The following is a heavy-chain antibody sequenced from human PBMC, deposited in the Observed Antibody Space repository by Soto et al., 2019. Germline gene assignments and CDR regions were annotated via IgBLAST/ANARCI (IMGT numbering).Heavy chain of an antibody. D-gene: IGHD3-9*01. CDR2: ISWTSRNK. J-gene: IGHJ6*02. CDR1: GFTFDDYA. V-gene: IGHV3-9*01. Sequence: EVQLVESGGDLVQPVRSLSLSCAASGFTFDDYAMHWVRQAPGKRLEWVSGISWTSRNKGYADYVKGRFTISRDNSKIFLYLDMNRLRAEDTALYYCAKEAGLVRFFDWLSNGLDVWGQGTAVTVS. CDR3: AKEAGLVRFFDWLSNGLDV.